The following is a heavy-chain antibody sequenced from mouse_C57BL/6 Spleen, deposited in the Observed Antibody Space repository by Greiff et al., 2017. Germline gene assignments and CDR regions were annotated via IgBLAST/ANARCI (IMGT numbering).Heavy chain of an antibody. D-gene: IGHD2-2*01. J-gene: IGHJ3*01. Sequence: EVQLQQSGPVLVKPGASVKMSCKASGYTFTDYYMNWVKQSHGKSLEWIGVINPYNGGTSYNQKFKGKATLTVDKSSSTAYMELISLTSEDSAVYYCARSRGYDAAWFAYWGQGTLVTVSA. CDR3: ARSRGYDAAWFAY. CDR1: GYTFTDYY. V-gene: IGHV1-19*01. CDR2: INPYNGGT.